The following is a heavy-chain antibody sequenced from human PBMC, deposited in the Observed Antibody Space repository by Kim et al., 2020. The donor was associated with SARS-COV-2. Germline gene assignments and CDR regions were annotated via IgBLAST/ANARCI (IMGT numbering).Heavy chain of an antibody. CDR1: GFTFTTYS. V-gene: IGHV3-48*02. CDR2: ISSSSITI. CDR3: ATSQLSPIDY. J-gene: IGHJ4*02. Sequence: GGSLRLSCAASGFTFTTYSMNWVRQAPEKGLEWISYISSSSITIYYADSVKGRFTISRDNAKNSLYLQMNSLRDEDTAVYYCATSQLSPIDYLGQGTLVIVSS.